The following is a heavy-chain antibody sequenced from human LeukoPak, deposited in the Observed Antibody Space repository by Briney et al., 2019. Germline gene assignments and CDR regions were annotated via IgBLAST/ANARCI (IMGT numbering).Heavy chain of an antibody. Sequence: GGSLRLSCAVSGFTFSNAWMNWVRQVPGKGLEWVGRTKSKADGGTTDYAAPVKGRFTISRDDSKNTLYLQMDSLKTEDTAVYYCTIGVSYTDGPFDYWGQGTLVTVSS. V-gene: IGHV3-15*01. CDR2: TKSKADGGTT. J-gene: IGHJ4*02. CDR3: TIGVSYTDGPFDY. D-gene: IGHD1-26*01. CDR1: GFTFSNAW.